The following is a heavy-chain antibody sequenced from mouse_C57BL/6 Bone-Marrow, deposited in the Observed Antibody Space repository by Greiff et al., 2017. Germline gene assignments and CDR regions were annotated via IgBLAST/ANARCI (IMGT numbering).Heavy chain of an antibody. CDR1: GIDFSRYW. CDR3: ARPDYYYGSSFAY. D-gene: IGHD1-1*01. V-gene: IGHV4-1*01. CDR2: INPDSSTI. Sequence: EVKLMESGGGLVQPGGSLKLSCAASGIDFSRYWMSWVRRAPGKGLEWIGEINPDSSTINYAPSLKDKFIISRDNAKNTLYLQMSKVRSEDTALYYCARPDYYYGSSFAYWGQGTLVTVSA. J-gene: IGHJ3*01.